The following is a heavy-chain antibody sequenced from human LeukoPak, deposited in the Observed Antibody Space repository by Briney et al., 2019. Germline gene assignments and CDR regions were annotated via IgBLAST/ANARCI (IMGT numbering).Heavy chain of an antibody. J-gene: IGHJ5*02. V-gene: IGHV4-34*01. Sequence: SETLSLTCAVYGGSFSGYYWSWVRQPPGKGLEWIGKMHHSRSTNYNPSLKSRATIPVETSKNQFSLKLRSVTAADTAVYYCARGGRDGYNYNWFDPRGQGTLVTVSS. D-gene: IGHD5-24*01. CDR2: MHHSRST. CDR3: ARGGRDGYNYNWFDP. CDR1: GGSFSGYY.